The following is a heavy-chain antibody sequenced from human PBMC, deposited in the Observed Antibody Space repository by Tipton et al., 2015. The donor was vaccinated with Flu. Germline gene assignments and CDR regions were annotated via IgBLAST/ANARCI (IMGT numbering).Heavy chain of an antibody. CDR3: ARDLWNDRRAYYYYGVDV. J-gene: IGHJ6*02. CDR2: IYYSGTT. Sequence: TLSLTCTVSGDSISTTIYYWGWVRQPPGKGLEWIGSIYYSGTTYYNPCLKSRVTISVDSSKNEFSLTLASLTAADTAVYYCARDLWNDRRAYYYYGVDVWGQGTTVTVSS. D-gene: IGHD1-1*01. V-gene: IGHV4-39*07. CDR1: GDSISTTIYY.